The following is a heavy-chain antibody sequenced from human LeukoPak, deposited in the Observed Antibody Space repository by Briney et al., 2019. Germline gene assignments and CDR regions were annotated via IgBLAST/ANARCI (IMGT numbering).Heavy chain of an antibody. V-gene: IGHV5-51*01. CDR3: ARPGLAVAGYYYMDV. CDR1: GYSFTSYW. Sequence: GESLKISCKGSGYSFTSYWIGWVRQMPGEGLEWMGIIYPGDSDTRYSPSFQGQVTISADKSISTAYLQWSSLKASDTAMYYCARPGLAVAGYYYMDVWGKGTTVTVSS. D-gene: IGHD6-19*01. J-gene: IGHJ6*03. CDR2: IYPGDSDT.